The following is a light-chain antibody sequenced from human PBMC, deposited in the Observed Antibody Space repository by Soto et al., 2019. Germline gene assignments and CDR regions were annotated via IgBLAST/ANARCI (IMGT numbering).Light chain of an antibody. CDR2: KAS. V-gene: IGKV1-5*03. Sequence: DIQMTQSPSTLSVSVGDRVTITCRASQSISSWLAWYQQKPGKAPKLLIYKASSLESGVPSRFSGSGSGTEFTLTISSLQPDDFATYYCQQSNSYLLTFGGGTKVEIK. CDR3: QQSNSYLLT. J-gene: IGKJ4*01. CDR1: QSISSW.